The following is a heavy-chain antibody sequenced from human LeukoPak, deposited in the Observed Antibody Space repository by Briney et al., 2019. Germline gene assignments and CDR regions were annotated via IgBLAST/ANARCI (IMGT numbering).Heavy chain of an antibody. CDR3: ARPYSGYDSGMDV. CDR1: GFTFSSYE. CDR2: ISSSGSTI. J-gene: IGHJ6*02. D-gene: IGHD5-12*01. Sequence: PGGSLRLSCAASGFTFSSYEMNWVRQAPGKGLECVSYISSSGSTIYYADSVKGRFTISRDNAKNSLYLQMNSLRAEDTAVYYCARPYSGYDSGMDVWGQGTTVTVSS. V-gene: IGHV3-48*03.